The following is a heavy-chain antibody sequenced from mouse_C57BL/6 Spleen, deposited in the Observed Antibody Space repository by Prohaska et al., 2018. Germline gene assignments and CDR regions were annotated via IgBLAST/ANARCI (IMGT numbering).Heavy chain of an antibody. D-gene: IGHD2-1*01. J-gene: IGHJ2*01. CDR3: ARGGNYYGDFDY. CDR2: MGSS. Sequence: MGSSGINAEYMGKATLTVDKSSSTAYMELRSLTSEDSAVYYCARGGNYYGDFDYWGQGTTHTVCS. V-gene: IGHV1-34*01.